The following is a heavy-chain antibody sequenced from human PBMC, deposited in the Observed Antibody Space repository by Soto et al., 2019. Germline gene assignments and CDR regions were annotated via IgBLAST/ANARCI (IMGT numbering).Heavy chain of an antibody. CDR3: ARVGWGYGSGSYYNY. J-gene: IGHJ4*02. CDR2: INAGNGNT. D-gene: IGHD3-10*01. Sequence: ASVKVSCKASGYTFTSYAMHWVRQAPGQRLEWMGWINAGNGNTKYSQKFQGRVTITRDTSASTAYMELSSLRSEDTAVYYCARVGWGYGSGSYYNYWGQGTLVTVSS. V-gene: IGHV1-3*01. CDR1: GYTFTSYA.